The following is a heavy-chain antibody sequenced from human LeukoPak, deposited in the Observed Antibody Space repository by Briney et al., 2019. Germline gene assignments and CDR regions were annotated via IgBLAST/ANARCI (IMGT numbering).Heavy chain of an antibody. Sequence: SETPSLTCTVSGGSISSGSYYWSWIRQPAGKGLEWIGRIYASGSTNYNPSLKSRVTISVDTSKNQFSLKLSSVTAADTAVYFCARATIRYCSSTSCYEDYWGQGTLVTVSS. CDR1: GGSISSGSYY. CDR2: IYASGST. D-gene: IGHD2-2*01. CDR3: ARATIRYCSSTSCYEDY. J-gene: IGHJ4*02. V-gene: IGHV4-61*02.